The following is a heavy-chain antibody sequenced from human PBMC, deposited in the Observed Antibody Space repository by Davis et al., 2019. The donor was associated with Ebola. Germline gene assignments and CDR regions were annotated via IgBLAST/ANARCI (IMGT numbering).Heavy chain of an antibody. V-gene: IGHV3-23*01. CDR2: ITSGDGA. Sequence: PGGSLRLSCVASAFTFGSYAMNWVRLVPGKGLEWVSSITSGDGAHYAGSVKGRFTISRDNSKATLFLEMNSLRAEDTALYYCAELHSSASHIWGQGTLVTVSP. CDR1: AFTFGSYA. D-gene: IGHD6-6*01. CDR3: AELHSSASHI. J-gene: IGHJ4*02.